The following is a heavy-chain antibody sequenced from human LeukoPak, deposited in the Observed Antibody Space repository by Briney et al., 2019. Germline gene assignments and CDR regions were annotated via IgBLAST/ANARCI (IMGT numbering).Heavy chain of an antibody. CDR3: ARVGSRWSGYDTYYCHYYGMDV. D-gene: IGHD5-12*01. CDR1: GFTFSSYA. Sequence: GGSLRLSCAASGFTFSSYAMHRVRQAPGKGLEWVAVISYDGSNKYYADSVKGRFTISRDNSKNTLYLQMHSLRAEDTAVYYCARVGSRWSGYDTYYCHYYGMDVWGQGTTVTVSS. V-gene: IGHV3-30-3*01. J-gene: IGHJ6*02. CDR2: ISYDGSNK.